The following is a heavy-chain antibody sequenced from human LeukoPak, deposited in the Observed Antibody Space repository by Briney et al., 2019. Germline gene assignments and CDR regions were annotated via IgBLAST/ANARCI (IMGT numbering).Heavy chain of an antibody. CDR3: AREGPISGDSSGYYHPFDY. J-gene: IGHJ4*02. CDR2: ISAYNGNT. V-gene: IGHV1-18*01. Sequence: ASVKVSCKASGYTFTSYGISWVRQAPGQGLEWMGWISAYNGNTNYAQKLQGRVTMTTDTSTSTAYMELRSLRSDDTAVYYCAREGPISGDSSGYYHPFDYWGQGTLVTVSS. D-gene: IGHD3-22*01. CDR1: GYTFTSYG.